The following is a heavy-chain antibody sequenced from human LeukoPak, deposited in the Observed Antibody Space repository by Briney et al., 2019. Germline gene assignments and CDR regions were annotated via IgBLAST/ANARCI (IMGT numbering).Heavy chain of an antibody. Sequence: ASVKVSCKASGYTFTGYYVHWVRQAPGQGLEWMGRINPNSGATIYAQKFQGRVTMTRDTSITTAYMELSRLRSDDTAVYFCARGEDFERYYLAYWGQGTLVTVSS. J-gene: IGHJ4*02. V-gene: IGHV1-2*06. D-gene: IGHD3-9*01. CDR2: INPNSGAT. CDR3: ARGEDFERYYLAY. CDR1: GYTFTGYY.